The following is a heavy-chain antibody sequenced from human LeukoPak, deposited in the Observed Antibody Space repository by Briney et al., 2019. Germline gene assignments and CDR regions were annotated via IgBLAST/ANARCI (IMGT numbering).Heavy chain of an antibody. V-gene: IGHV4-61*08. CDR3: ARAGIARQFDY. Sequence: SQTLSLTCAVSGGSISSGGYYWSWIRQPPGKGLEWIGYIYYSGSTNYNPSLKSRVTISVDTSKNQFSLKLSSVTAADTAVYYCARAGIARQFDYWGQGTLVTVSS. CDR1: GGSISSGGYY. CDR2: IYYSGST. J-gene: IGHJ4*02.